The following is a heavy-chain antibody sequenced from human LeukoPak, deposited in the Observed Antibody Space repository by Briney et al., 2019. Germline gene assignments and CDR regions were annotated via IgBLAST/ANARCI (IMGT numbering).Heavy chain of an antibody. Sequence: GASVRVSCKASGYTFTDYYMDWVRQAPGQGLEWMGWINPNSGGTKYAQKFQGRVTMTRDTSISTAYMELSRLRSDDTAVYYCAREEVSFDMWGQGTMVTVSS. J-gene: IGHJ3*02. CDR3: AREEVSFDM. V-gene: IGHV1-2*02. CDR1: GYTFTDYY. D-gene: IGHD1-14*01. CDR2: INPNSGGT.